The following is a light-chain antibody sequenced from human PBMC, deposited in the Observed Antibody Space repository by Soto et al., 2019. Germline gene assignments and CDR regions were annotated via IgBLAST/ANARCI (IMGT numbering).Light chain of an antibody. V-gene: IGLV1-40*01. CDR2: GNS. CDR3: GTWDSSLSAHV. J-gene: IGLJ1*01. Sequence: QSVLAQPPSVSGAPGQRVTISCTGSSSNIGAGYDVHWYQHVPGTAPRLLIFGNSKRPSGIPDRFSGSKSGTSATLGITGLQTGDEADYYCGTWDSSLSAHVFGTGTKV. CDR1: SSNIGAGYD.